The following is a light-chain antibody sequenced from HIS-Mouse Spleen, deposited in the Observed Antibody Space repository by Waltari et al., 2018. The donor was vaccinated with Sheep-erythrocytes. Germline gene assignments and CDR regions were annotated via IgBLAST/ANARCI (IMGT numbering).Light chain of an antibody. J-gene: IGKJ4*01. CDR2: DAS. V-gene: IGKV1-33*01. Sequence: DIQMTQSPSSLSASVGDRVTITCQASQDISNYLNWYQQKPGKAPKLLIYDASNLETGVHARFSGSGSGTDFTFTISSLQPEDIATYYCQQYDNLLTFGGGTK. CDR1: QDISNY. CDR3: QQYDNLLT.